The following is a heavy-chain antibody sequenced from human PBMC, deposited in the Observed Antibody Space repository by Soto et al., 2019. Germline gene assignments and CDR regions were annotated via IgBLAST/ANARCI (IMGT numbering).Heavy chain of an antibody. Sequence: EVQLVESGGGLVKPGGSLRLSCAASGFTFSSYSMNWVRQAPGKGLEWVSSISSSSSYIYYADSVKGRFTISRDNAKNYLHLQMTSLRAEDTAVYYGARDSRTRYSGASEGMEVWGQGTKVTVSS. CDR2: ISSSSSYI. CDR3: ARDSRTRYSGASEGMEV. J-gene: IGHJ6*02. D-gene: IGHD5-12*01. V-gene: IGHV3-21*01. CDR1: GFTFSSYS.